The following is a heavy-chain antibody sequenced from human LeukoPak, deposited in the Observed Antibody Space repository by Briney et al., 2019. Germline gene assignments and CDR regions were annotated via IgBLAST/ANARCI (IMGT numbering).Heavy chain of an antibody. CDR1: GGSISSYY. J-gene: IGHJ3*01. V-gene: IGHV4-59*01. D-gene: IGHD3-16*01. CDR2: IYYSGST. Sequence: KPSETLSLTCTVSGGSISSYYWSWIRQPPGKGLEWIGYIYYSGSTNYNPSLKSRVTISVDTSKNQFSLKLNSVTAADTAVYYCARYKTLYYADAFDVWGQGTTVTVSS. CDR3: ARYKTLYYADAFDV.